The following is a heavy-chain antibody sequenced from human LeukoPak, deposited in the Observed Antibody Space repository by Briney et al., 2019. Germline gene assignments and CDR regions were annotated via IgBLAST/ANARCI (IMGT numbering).Heavy chain of an antibody. J-gene: IGHJ4*02. D-gene: IGHD2-2*01. V-gene: IGHV3-23*01. CDR2: ISGSDGYT. Sequence: PGGSLRLSCAASGFTFSSYTMSWVRQAPGKGLEWVSAISGSDGYTYYADSAKGRFTISRDNSKNTLYLQMNSLRADDTAIYYCAKESGPGITRAYYFDYWGQGTLVTVSS. CDR1: GFTFSSYT. CDR3: AKESGPGITRAYYFDY.